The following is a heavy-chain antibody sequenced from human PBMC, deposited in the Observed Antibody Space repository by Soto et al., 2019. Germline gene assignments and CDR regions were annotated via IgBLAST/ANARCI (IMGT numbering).Heavy chain of an antibody. Sequence: QVQLVQSGAEVKKPGASVRVSCKASGYTFTGYYIHWVRQAPGQGLEWMGWINPNSGGTNYAQQFQVRVTMTRDTSISTAYLDLRSLRSDDTAVYYCARDHVLAGYESSGYYDFWGQGTLVTVSS. CDR2: INPNSGGT. V-gene: IGHV1-2*02. J-gene: IGHJ4*02. CDR3: ARDHVLAGYESSGYYDF. D-gene: IGHD3-22*01. CDR1: GYTFTGYY.